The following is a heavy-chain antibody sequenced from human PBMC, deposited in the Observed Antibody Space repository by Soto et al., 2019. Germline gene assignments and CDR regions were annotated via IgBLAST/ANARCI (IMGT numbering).Heavy chain of an antibody. Sequence: GGSLRLSCAASGFTFSSYAMSWVRQAPGKGLEWVSAISGSGGSTYYADSVKGRFTISRDNSKNTLCLQMNSLRAEDTAVYYCAKSPICSGGSCYSYYLDYWGQGTLVTVSS. D-gene: IGHD2-15*01. J-gene: IGHJ4*02. CDR2: ISGSGGST. CDR3: AKSPICSGGSCYSYYLDY. V-gene: IGHV3-23*01. CDR1: GFTFSSYA.